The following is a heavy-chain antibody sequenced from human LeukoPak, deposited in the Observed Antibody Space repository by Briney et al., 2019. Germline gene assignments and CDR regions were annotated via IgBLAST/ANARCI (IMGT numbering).Heavy chain of an antibody. V-gene: IGHV3-23*01. CDR1: GFTFSSYV. D-gene: IGHD3-22*01. J-gene: IGHJ4*02. CDR2: ISGRGSST. CDR3: AKAREPYYDNSGIDH. Sequence: GGSLRLSCAASGFTFSSYVMSWVRQAPGKGLKWVSIISGRGSSTYYADSVKGRFTISRDNSKNTLYLQMNSLRAEDTAIFYCAKAREPYYDNSGIDHWGQGTLVTVSS.